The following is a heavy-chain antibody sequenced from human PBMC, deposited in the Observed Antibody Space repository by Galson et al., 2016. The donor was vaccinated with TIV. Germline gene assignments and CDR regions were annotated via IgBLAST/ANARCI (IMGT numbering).Heavy chain of an antibody. CDR3: ARGGTYFNSYMDV. V-gene: IGHV1-69*05. J-gene: IGHJ6*03. CDR2: ISGMFGTT. CDR1: GGPFSSSA. D-gene: IGHD1-1*01. Sequence: SVKVSCKASGGPFSSSAISWLRQAPGQGLEWVGGISGMFGTTNYAQKFQGRVTITTDESTSTAYMELGSLRSEDTAVYYCARGGTYFNSYMDVWGKGTPVTVSS.